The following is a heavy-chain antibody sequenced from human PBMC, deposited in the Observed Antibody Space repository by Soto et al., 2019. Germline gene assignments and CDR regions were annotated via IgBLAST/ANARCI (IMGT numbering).Heavy chain of an antibody. J-gene: IGHJ6*02. V-gene: IGHV3-15*07. Sequence: PGGSLRLSCAASGFTFSNAWMNWVRQAPGKGLEWVGRIKSKTDGGTTDYAAPVKGRFTISRDDSKNTLYLQMNSLKTEDTAVYYCTTGTYLYYSSSFYYYGMDVWGQGTTVTVSS. CDR2: IKSKTDGGTT. CDR1: GFTFSNAW. CDR3: TTGTYLYYSSSFYYYGMDV. D-gene: IGHD6-6*01.